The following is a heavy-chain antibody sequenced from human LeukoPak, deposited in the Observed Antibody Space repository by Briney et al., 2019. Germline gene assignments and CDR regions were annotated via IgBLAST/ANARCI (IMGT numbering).Heavy chain of an antibody. V-gene: IGHV1-2*02. CDR3: ARDLRSGGVTYGQDS. D-gene: IGHD3-10*01. CDR2: IIPKSGAT. J-gene: IGHJ4*02. Sequence: ASVKVSCKASGYTFTGYYMHWVRQAPGQGLEWMGWIIPKSGATNFAQRFRDRVTVTSDTSTVSMDLSRLTSDDTAVYYCARDLRSGGVTYGQDSWGQGTLVTVSS. CDR1: GYTFTGYY.